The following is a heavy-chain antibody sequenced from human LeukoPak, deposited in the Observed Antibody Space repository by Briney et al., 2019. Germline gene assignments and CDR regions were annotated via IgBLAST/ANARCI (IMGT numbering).Heavy chain of an antibody. CDR1: GFTFSNCA. V-gene: IGHV3-23*01. CDR2: ISGGGGST. J-gene: IGHJ6*02. CDR3: AKYKVTVTTGYYYYGMDV. D-gene: IGHD4-11*01. Sequence: PGGSLRLSCAASGFTFSNCAMSWVRQAPGKGLEWVSAISGGGGSTYYADSVKGRFTISRDNSKNTLYLQMNSLRAEDTAVYYCAKYKVTVTTGYYYYGMDVWGQGTTVTVSS.